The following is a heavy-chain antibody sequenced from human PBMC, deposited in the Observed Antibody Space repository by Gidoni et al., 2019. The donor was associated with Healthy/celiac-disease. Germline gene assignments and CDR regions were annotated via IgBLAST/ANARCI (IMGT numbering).Heavy chain of an antibody. CDR1: GGTFSSYA. CDR3: ARDNYYGSGSYYNEYWFDP. D-gene: IGHD3-10*01. CDR2: IIPIFGTA. J-gene: IGHJ5*02. V-gene: IGHV1-69*01. Sequence: QVQLVQSGAEVKKPGSSVKVSCKASGGTFSSYAISWVRQAPGQGLEWMGGIIPIFGTANYAQKFQGRVTITADESTSTAYMELSSLRSEDTAVYYCARDNYYGSGSYYNEYWFDPWGQGTLVTVSS.